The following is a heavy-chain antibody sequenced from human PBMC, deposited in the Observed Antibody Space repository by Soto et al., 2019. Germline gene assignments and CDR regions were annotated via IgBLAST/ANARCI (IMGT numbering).Heavy chain of an antibody. V-gene: IGHV4-30-2*01. CDR1: GGSISSGGYS. J-gene: IGHJ6*02. CDR3: ARADSSSQDNYGMDV. D-gene: IGHD6-13*01. Sequence: SETLSLTCAVSGGSISSGGYSWSWIRQPPGKGLEWIGYIYHSGSTYYNPSLKSRVTISVDRSKNQFSLKLSSVTAADTAVYYCARADSSSQDNYGMDVWGQGTTVTVSS. CDR2: IYHSGST.